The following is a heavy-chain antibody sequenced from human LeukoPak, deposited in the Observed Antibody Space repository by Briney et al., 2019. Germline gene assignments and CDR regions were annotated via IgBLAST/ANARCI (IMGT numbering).Heavy chain of an antibody. D-gene: IGHD6-19*01. V-gene: IGHV3-23*01. J-gene: IGHJ4*02. CDR1: GFTFNSYA. CDR2: IRGSGGGT. Sequence: PGGSLRLSCAASGFTFNSYAMCWVRQAPGKGLEWVSAIRGSGGGTYYADSVKGRFTISRDNSKNTLYLQMNSLRDEDTALYYCAKAGIGVVGYFDYWGQGTLVTVSS. CDR3: AKAGIGVVGYFDY.